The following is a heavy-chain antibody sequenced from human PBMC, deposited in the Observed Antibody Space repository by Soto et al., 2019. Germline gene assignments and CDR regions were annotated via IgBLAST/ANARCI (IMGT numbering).Heavy chain of an antibody. CDR2: ISSSSSYI. V-gene: IGHV3-21*01. D-gene: IGHD2-15*01. CDR3: ARESSRMG. J-gene: IGHJ4*02. Sequence: EVQLVESGGGLVKPGGSLSLSCAASGFTFSSYSMNWVRQAPGKGLEWVSSISSSSSYIYYADSVKGRFTISRDNAKNSLDLQMNSLRADDTAFYYCARESSRMGWGQGTLVTVSS. CDR1: GFTFSSYS.